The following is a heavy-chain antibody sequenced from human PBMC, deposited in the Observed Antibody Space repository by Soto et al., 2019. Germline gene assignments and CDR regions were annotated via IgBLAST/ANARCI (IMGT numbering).Heavy chain of an antibody. Sequence: QLQLQESGPGLVKPSETLSLTCTVSGGSISSSSYYWGWIRQPPGKGLEWIGSIYYSGSTYYNPSLKSRVTISVDTSKNQFSLKLSSVTAADTAVYYCASRLLWFGELPEGIDYWGQGTLVTVSS. CDR1: GGSISSSSYY. V-gene: IGHV4-39*01. J-gene: IGHJ4*02. CDR2: IYYSGST. CDR3: ASRLLWFGELPEGIDY. D-gene: IGHD3-10*01.